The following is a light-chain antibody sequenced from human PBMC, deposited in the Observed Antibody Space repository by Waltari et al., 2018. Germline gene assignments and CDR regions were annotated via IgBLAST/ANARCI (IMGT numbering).Light chain of an antibody. Sequence: SSELTQDPTVSVALGQTVRLTCQGDSLRRYSASWYQQRPGQAPVLVFYGQDNRPSGIPYRFSGSTSGDTATLTITGTQAEDEADYYCRSRDISSTRFFGGGTRLTV. V-gene: IGLV3-19*01. J-gene: IGLJ2*01. CDR2: GQD. CDR1: SLRRYS. CDR3: RSRDISSTRF.